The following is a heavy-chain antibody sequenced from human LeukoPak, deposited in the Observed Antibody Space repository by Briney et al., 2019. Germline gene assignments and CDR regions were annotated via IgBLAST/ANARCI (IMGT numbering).Heavy chain of an antibody. J-gene: IGHJ4*02. V-gene: IGHV3-23*01. CDR1: GFTFSSYA. CDR3: AKVSSPNTYYYDSSGYLDY. CDR2: ISGRGGST. Sequence: PGGSLRLSCAASGFTFSSYAMSWGRQAPGKGLEWVSAISGRGGSTYYADSVKGRFTISRDNSKNTLYLQMNSLRAADTAVYYCAKVSSPNTYYYDSSGYLDYWGQGTLVTVSS. D-gene: IGHD3-22*01.